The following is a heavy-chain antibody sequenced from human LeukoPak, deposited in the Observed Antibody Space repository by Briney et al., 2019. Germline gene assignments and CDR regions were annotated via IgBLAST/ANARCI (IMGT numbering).Heavy chain of an antibody. CDR3: ARINRVVAAFDI. D-gene: IGHD2-15*01. J-gene: IGHJ3*02. CDR2: IYHSGST. V-gene: IGHV4-4*02. CDR1: GGSISSSNW. Sequence: SETLSLTCTVSGGSISSSNWWSWVRQPPGKGLEWIGEIYHSGSTNYNPSLKSRVTISVDKSKNQFSLKLSSVTAADTAVYYCARINRVVAAFDIWGQGTMVTVSS.